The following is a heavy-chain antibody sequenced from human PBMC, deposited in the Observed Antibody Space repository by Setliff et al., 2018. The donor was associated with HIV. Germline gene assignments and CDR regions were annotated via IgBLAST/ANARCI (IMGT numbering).Heavy chain of an antibody. CDR2: IWSDGSNK. V-gene: IGHV3-33*01. J-gene: IGHJ4*02. CDR1: KFIFSDCG. Sequence: GGSLRLSCATSKFIFSDCGMHWVRQAPGKGLEWVAVIWSDGSNKYYADSVKGRFSISRDNSKDTLYLQMNSLRAEDTAVYYCLRERNFWSRSPGWGQGTLVTVSS. CDR3: LRERNFWSRSPG. D-gene: IGHD3-3*01.